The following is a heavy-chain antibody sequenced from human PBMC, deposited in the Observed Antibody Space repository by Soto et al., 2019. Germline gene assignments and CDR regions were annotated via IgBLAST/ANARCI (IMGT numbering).Heavy chain of an antibody. CDR3: AKGRSYYYYYGVDV. CDR2: IIDSGGST. V-gene: IGHV3-23*01. Sequence: EVQLLESGGGLVQPGGSLRLSCAASGFTFSSCAMGWVRQAPGKWLEWVSDIIDSGGSTYYADSVKGRFTISRDNSKSTLYLQMNSLRAEDTALYYCAKGRSYYYYYGVDVWGQGTTVTVSS. J-gene: IGHJ6*02. CDR1: GFTFSSCA.